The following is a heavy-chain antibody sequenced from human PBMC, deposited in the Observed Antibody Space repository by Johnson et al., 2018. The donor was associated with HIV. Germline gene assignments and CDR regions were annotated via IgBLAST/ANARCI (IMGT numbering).Heavy chain of an antibody. D-gene: IGHD6-25*01. Sequence: QVQLVESGGGLVQPGGSLRLSCAASGFTFSTYAIHWVRQAPGKGLAWVAFIRYDGTNKYYADPVKGRFTISRDNSKNTLYLQMNSLRAEDTAVYYCARAKQRADAFDIWGQGTMVTVSS. V-gene: IGHV3-30*02. CDR3: ARAKQRADAFDI. J-gene: IGHJ3*02. CDR2: IRYDGTNK. CDR1: GFTFSTYA.